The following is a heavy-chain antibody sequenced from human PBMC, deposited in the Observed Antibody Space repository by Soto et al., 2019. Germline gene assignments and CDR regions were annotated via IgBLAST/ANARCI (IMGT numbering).Heavy chain of an antibody. V-gene: IGHV3-30-3*01. D-gene: IGHD3-3*01. J-gene: IGHJ4*02. Sequence: QVQLVESGGGVVQPGRSLRVSCSASGFTFSNFVMHWVRQGPGKVLEWVAIISYDGSQKHYADSVKGRFTISRDNSNKTLFLNMNRLRAEDTAVYYCAAMHYNFWSGSVDYWGQGIEVTVSS. CDR3: AAMHYNFWSGSVDY. CDR1: GFTFSNFV. CDR2: ISYDGSQK.